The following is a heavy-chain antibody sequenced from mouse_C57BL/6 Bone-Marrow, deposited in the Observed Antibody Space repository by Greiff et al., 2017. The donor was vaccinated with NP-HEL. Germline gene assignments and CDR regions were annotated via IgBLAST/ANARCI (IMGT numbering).Heavy chain of an antibody. J-gene: IGHJ4*01. CDR3: ARDYYGSSYAMDY. CDR1: GYTFTSYW. V-gene: IGHV1-69*01. Sequence: QVQLQQPGAELVMPGASVKLSCKASGYTFTSYWMHWVKQRPGQGLEWIGEIDPSDSYTNYNQKFKGKSTLTVDKSSSTAYMQLSSLTSEDSAVYSCARDYYGSSYAMDYWGQGTSVTVSS. CDR2: IDPSDSYT. D-gene: IGHD1-1*01.